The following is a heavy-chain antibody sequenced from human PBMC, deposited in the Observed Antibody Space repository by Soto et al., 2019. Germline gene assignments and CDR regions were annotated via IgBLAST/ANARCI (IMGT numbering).Heavy chain of an antibody. V-gene: IGHV3-23*01. Sequence: EVQLLESGGGLVQPGGSLRLSCAASGFTFSSYAMSWVRQAPGKGLEWVSAISGSGGSTYYADSVKGRFTISRDNSKNTLNLQMNSLRAEDTAVYYCATRAYYYDSSGYFDYWGQGTLVTVSS. CDR1: GFTFSSYA. CDR3: ATRAYYYDSSGYFDY. J-gene: IGHJ4*02. CDR2: ISGSGGST. D-gene: IGHD3-22*01.